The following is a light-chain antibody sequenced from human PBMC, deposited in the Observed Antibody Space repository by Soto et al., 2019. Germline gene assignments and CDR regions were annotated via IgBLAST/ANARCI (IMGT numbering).Light chain of an antibody. J-gene: IGKJ4*01. CDR1: QSVSSY. V-gene: IGKV3-11*01. Sequence: EIVLTQSPATLSLSPGERATLSCRASQSVSSYLAWYQQKPGQAPKLLIYDASNRATGIPGRFSGSGSGTDFPPTISSLKTQDFADYYCQQRSNWPLTFGGGTKVQIK. CDR3: QQRSNWPLT. CDR2: DAS.